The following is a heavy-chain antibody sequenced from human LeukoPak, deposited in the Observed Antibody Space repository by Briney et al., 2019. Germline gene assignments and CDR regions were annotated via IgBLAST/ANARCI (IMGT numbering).Heavy chain of an antibody. CDR2: ISSSGSTI. CDR1: GFTFSSYA. Sequence: GGSLRLSCAASGFTFSSYAMSWVRQAPGKGLEWVSYISSSGSTIYYADSVKGRFTISRDNAKNSLYLQMNSLRAEDTAVYYCARDRSSSWYKFYAFDIWGQGTMVTVSS. D-gene: IGHD6-13*01. J-gene: IGHJ3*02. V-gene: IGHV3-48*04. CDR3: ARDRSSSWYKFYAFDI.